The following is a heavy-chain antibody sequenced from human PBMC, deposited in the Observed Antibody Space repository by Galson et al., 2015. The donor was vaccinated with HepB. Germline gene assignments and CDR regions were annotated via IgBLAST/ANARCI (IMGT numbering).Heavy chain of an antibody. D-gene: IGHD3-10*01. J-gene: IGHJ4*02. CDR2: FDPEDGET. V-gene: IGHV1-24*01. CDR3: ATGFILDYYGSGSYYNLDY. Sequence: SVKVSCKVSGYTLTELSMHWVRQAPGKGLEWMGGFDPEDGETIYAQKFQGRVTMTEDTSTDTAYMELSSLRSEDTAVYYCATGFILDYYGSGSYYNLDYWGQGTLVTVSS. CDR1: GYTLTELS.